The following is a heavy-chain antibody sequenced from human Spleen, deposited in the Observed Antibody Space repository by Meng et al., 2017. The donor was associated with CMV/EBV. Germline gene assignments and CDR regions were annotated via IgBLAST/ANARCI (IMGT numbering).Heavy chain of an antibody. CDR1: GFTVSSNY. J-gene: IGHJ4*02. D-gene: IGHD1-26*01. CDR2: IYSGGST. Sequence: GESLKISCAASGFTVSSNYMSWVRQAPGKGLEWVSVIYSGGSTYYADSVKGRFTISRDNSKNTLYLQMNSLRAEDTAVYYCARAGEWELLIDYWGQGTLVTVSS. V-gene: IGHV3-53*05. CDR3: ARAGEWELLIDY.